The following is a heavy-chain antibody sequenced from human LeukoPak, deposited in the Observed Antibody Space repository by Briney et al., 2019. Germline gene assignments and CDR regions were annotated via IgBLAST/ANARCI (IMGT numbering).Heavy chain of an antibody. CDR1: GFTFSSYA. Sequence: PGGSLRLSCAASGFTFSSYAMSWVRQAPGKGLEWVSAISGSGGSTYYADSVKGRFTISRDNSKNTLYLQMNSLRAEDTAVYYCAKDGASGSYSWMGTYYFDYWGQGTLVTVSS. D-gene: IGHD1-26*01. CDR2: ISGSGGST. J-gene: IGHJ4*02. V-gene: IGHV3-23*01. CDR3: AKDGASGSYSWMGTYYFDY.